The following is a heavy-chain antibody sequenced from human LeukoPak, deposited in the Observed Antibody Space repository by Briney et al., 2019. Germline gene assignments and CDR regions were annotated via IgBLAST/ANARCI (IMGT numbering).Heavy chain of an antibody. CDR2: ISWDGGST. V-gene: IGHV3-43*01. D-gene: IGHD3-10*01. J-gene: IGHJ4*02. CDR1: GFTFDDYT. CDR3: AKDGSGSYRANVFDY. Sequence: GGSLRLSCAASGFTFDDYTMHWVRQAPGKGLEWVSLISWDGGSTYYADSVKGRFTISRDNSKNSLYLQMNSLRTEDTALYYCAKDGSGSYRANVFDYWGQGTLVTVSS.